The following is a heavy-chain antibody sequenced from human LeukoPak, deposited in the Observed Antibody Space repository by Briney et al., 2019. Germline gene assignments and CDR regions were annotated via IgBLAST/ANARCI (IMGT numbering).Heavy chain of an antibody. CDR2: INPNSGGT. V-gene: IGHV1-2*02. J-gene: IGHJ5*02. CDR3: ARDIGTVAGAGS. D-gene: IGHD6-19*01. CDR1: GYTFTGYY. Sequence: ASVKVSCKASGYTFTGYYMHWVRQAPGQGLEWMGWINPNSGGTNYAQKFQGRVTMTRDTSISTAYMELSRLRSDNTAVYYCARDIGTVAGAGSWGQGTLVTVSS.